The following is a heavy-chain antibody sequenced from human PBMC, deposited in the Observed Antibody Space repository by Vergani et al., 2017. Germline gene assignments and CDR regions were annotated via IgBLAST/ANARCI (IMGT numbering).Heavy chain of an antibody. CDR3: ARGGMAAAGRRGDYFDY. V-gene: IGHV4-39*07. J-gene: IGHJ4*02. Sequence: QLQLQESGPGLVKPSETLSLTCTVSGGSISSSSYYWGWIRQPPGKGLEWIGSIYYSGSTYYNPSLKSRVTISVDTSKYQFSLKLSSVTAADTAVYYCARGGMAAAGRRGDYFDYWGQGTLVTVSS. CDR1: GGSISSSSYY. CDR2: IYYSGST. D-gene: IGHD6-13*01.